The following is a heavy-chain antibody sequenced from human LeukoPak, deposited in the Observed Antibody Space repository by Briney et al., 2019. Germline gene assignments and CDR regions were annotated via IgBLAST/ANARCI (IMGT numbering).Heavy chain of an antibody. V-gene: IGHV3-23*01. D-gene: IGHD4-23*01. J-gene: IGHJ4*02. CDR1: GFTFSSYA. CDR2: ISGSGGST. Sequence: PGGSLRLSCAASGFTFSSYAMSWVRQAPGKGLEWVSAISGSGGSTYYADSAKGRFTISRDNSKNTLYLQMNSLRAEDTAVYYCAKDLVNSALPGYFDYWGQGTLVTVSS. CDR3: AKDLVNSALPGYFDY.